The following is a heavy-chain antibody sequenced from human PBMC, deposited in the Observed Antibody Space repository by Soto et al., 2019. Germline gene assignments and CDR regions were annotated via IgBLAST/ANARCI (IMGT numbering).Heavy chain of an antibody. V-gene: IGHV3-30*15. Sequence: GGSLGLSCEASGFTFTSYAMHWVRQAPGKGLEWVAVISYDGINEYYADSVKGRFTISRDNSKNTLFLQMSSLRVEDTAVYYCARDRLRLGELSLIGYFDYWGQGTLVTGSS. CDR2: ISYDGINE. D-gene: IGHD3-16*02. CDR3: ARDRLRLGELSLIGYFDY. CDR1: GFTFTSYA. J-gene: IGHJ4*02.